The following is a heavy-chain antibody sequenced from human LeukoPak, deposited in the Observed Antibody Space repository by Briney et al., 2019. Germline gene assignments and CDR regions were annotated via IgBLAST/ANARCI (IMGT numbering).Heavy chain of an antibody. CDR3: ARHNPSGGSDYYFNY. Sequence: SETLSLTCTVSGGSISSYYWSWIRQPPGKGLEWIGYIYYSGSTNYNPSLKSRVTISVDTSKNQFSLKLTSVTAADTAVYYCARHNPSGGSDYYFNYWGQGTLVTVSS. CDR1: GGSISSYY. J-gene: IGHJ4*02. CDR2: IYYSGST. V-gene: IGHV4-59*08. D-gene: IGHD3-22*01.